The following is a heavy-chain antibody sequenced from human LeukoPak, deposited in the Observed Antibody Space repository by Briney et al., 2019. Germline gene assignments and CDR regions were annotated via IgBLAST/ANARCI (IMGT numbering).Heavy chain of an antibody. CDR1: GFTFSSYG. CDR2: IWYDGSNK. Sequence: GGSLRLSCAASGFTFSSYGMHWVRQAPGKGLEWVAVIWYDGSNKYYADSVKGRFTISRDNSKNTLYLQMNSLRAEDTAVYYCAREVGFWSGLTDYWGQGTLVTVSS. J-gene: IGHJ4*02. D-gene: IGHD3-3*01. V-gene: IGHV3-33*01. CDR3: AREVGFWSGLTDY.